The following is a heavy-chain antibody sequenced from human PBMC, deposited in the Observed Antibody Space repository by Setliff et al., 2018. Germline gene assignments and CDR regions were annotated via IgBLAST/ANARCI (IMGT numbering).Heavy chain of an antibody. V-gene: IGHV4-4*08. CDR1: GGSISDYY. CDR2: IYTSGST. D-gene: IGHD2-8*02. Sequence: SETLSLTCTVSGGSISDYYWSWIRQAPGKGLEWIGYIYTSGSTNYNPSLKSRVTISVDTSKNQFSLKLSSVTAADTALYYCTVYNTGSSKDHYWGQGTPVTVSS. CDR3: TVYNTGSSKDHY. J-gene: IGHJ4*02.